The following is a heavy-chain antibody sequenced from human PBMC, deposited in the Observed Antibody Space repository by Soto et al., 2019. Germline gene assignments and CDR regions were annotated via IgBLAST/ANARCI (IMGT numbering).Heavy chain of an antibody. Sequence: SETLSLTCTVSGGSFKSGSYSWSWIRQPPGKGLEWIGYVYHTGRTSYNPSLKGRVSISMDTSKNQFSLNLDSVTAADTAVYFCARDFAYFDSWGQGTLVTVSS. CDR3: ARDFAYFDS. D-gene: IGHD3-3*01. CDR2: VYHTGRT. J-gene: IGHJ4*02. CDR1: GGSFKSGSYS. V-gene: IGHV4-61*01.